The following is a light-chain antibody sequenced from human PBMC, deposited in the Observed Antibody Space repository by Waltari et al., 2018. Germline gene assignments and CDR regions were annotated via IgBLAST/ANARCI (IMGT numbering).Light chain of an antibody. V-gene: IGLV2-8*01. J-gene: IGLJ2*01. CDR2: EVN. CDR3: SSYAGSNSAV. CDR1: SSDVGGYNY. Sequence: QSALTQPPSASGSPGQSVTISCTGTSSDVGGYNYVSWYQQHPGKAPKLMIYEVNKRPSGVPNRFSGSKSDTTASLTVSGLQAEDEADYYCSSYAGSNSAVFGGGTKVTVL.